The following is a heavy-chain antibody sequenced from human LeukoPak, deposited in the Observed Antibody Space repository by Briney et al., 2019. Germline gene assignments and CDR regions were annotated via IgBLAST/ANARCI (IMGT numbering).Heavy chain of an antibody. CDR2: IYYSGST. CDR1: GASISSYY. CDR3: ARDAGSSWYDY. V-gene: IGHV4-59*01. Sequence: SETLSLTCTVSGASISSYYRSWIRQPPGKGLEWIGYIYYSGSTNYNPSLKSRVTMSVDTSKNQFSLNLSSVTAADTAVYYCARDAGSSWYDYWGQGTLVTVSS. J-gene: IGHJ4*02. D-gene: IGHD6-13*01.